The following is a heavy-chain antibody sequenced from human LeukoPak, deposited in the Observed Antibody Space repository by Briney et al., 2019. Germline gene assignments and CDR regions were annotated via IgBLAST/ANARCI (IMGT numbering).Heavy chain of an antibody. CDR3: ARGGYSRGYFDY. Sequence: GGSLRLSCAASGFTFSSYWMSWVRQAPGKGLEWVANIKPTGSDKYYVDSVKGRFTMSRDNAKTSLYLQMNSLRAEDTAVYYCARGGYSRGYFDYWGQGTLVTVSS. CDR2: IKPTGSDK. D-gene: IGHD5-18*01. V-gene: IGHV3-7*01. J-gene: IGHJ4*02. CDR1: GFTFSSYW.